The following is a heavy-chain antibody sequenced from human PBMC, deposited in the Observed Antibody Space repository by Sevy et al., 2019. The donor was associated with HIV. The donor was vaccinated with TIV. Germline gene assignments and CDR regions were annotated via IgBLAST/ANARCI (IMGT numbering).Heavy chain of an antibody. V-gene: IGHV1-18*04. CDR3: ARGGAYYYDSSGSDDAFDI. Sequence: ASVKVSCKASGYTFTSYGISWVRQAPGQGLEWMEWISAYNGNTNYAQKLQGRVTMATDTSTSTAYMELRSLRSDDKAVYYCARGGAYYYDSSGSDDAFDIWGQGTMVTVSS. J-gene: IGHJ3*02. D-gene: IGHD3-22*01. CDR1: GYTFTSYG. CDR2: ISAYNGNT.